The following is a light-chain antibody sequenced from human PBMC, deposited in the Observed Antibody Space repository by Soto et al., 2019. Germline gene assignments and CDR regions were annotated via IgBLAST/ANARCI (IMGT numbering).Light chain of an antibody. Sequence: GTLSLSPGERATLSCRASQTISSSYLAWYQQKPGQAPRLLIYGASSRATGIPDRFSVSGSGTDFNLTISRLEPEDFAVYYCQQYGRSPWTFGQGTKVDIK. CDR3: QQYGRSPWT. CDR1: QTISSSY. CDR2: GAS. V-gene: IGKV3-20*01. J-gene: IGKJ1*01.